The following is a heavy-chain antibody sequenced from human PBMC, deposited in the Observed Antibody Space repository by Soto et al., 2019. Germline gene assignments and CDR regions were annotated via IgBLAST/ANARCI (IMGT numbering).Heavy chain of an antibody. CDR3: PRDPLYRSGWYDFEY. D-gene: IGHD6-19*01. J-gene: IGHJ4*02. Sequence: ASAQVSCKASGYTLVSYYIHLVQQARGQGLGWVGIVNPSGGSTSYAQEFQGRVTMIRETSRSTLYMELSSLRSEDTAVYYCPRDPLYRSGWYDFEYWGQGTLVTVS. CDR2: VNPSGGST. CDR1: GYTLVSYY. V-gene: IGHV1-46*03.